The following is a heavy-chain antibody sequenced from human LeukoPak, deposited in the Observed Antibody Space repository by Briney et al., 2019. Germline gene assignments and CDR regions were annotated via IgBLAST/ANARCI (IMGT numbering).Heavy chain of an antibody. J-gene: IGHJ6*02. Sequence: ASVKVSCKASGGTFSSHAISWVRQAPGQGLEWMGRIIPILGIANYAQKFQGRVTITADKSTSTAYMELSSLRSEDTAVYYCARYYYGSGSYYNSSYYYYGMDVWGQGTTVTVSS. CDR2: IIPILGIA. CDR3: ARYYYGSGSYYNSSYYYYGMDV. D-gene: IGHD3-10*01. V-gene: IGHV1-69*04. CDR1: GGTFSSHA.